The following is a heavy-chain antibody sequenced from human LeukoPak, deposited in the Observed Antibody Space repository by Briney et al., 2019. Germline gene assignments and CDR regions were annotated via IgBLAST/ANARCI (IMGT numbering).Heavy chain of an antibody. Sequence: ASVKVSCKASGGTFSSYAISWVRQAPGQGLEWMGGIIPIFGTANYAQKFQGRVTITADESTSTAYMELSSLRSENTAVYYCARKAGSGNWFDPWGQGTLVTVSS. V-gene: IGHV1-69*13. CDR3: ARKAGSGNWFDP. J-gene: IGHJ5*02. CDR1: GGTFSSYA. D-gene: IGHD3-10*01. CDR2: IIPIFGTA.